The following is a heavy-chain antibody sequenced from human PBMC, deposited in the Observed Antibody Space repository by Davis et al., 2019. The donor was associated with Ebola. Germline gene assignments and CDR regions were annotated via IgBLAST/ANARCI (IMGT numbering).Heavy chain of an antibody. CDR2: ISGSGSNT. Sequence: PGGSLRLSCAASGFTFSNYAMSWVRQAPGKGLEWVSTISGSGSNTYYADSVKGRFTISRDSSKNTVFLQMNSLRAEDTAVYYCAKDHRGGWGGYDEYWGQGTLVTVSS. V-gene: IGHV3-23*01. CDR3: AKDHRGGWGGYDEY. J-gene: IGHJ4*02. CDR1: GFTFSNYA. D-gene: IGHD5-12*01.